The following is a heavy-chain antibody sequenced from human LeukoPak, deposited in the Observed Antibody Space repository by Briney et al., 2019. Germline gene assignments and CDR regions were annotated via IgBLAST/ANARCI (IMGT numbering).Heavy chain of an antibody. CDR3: ARTGGEYSYGYSEDAFDI. CDR1: GYTFTSYG. V-gene: IGHV1-18*01. D-gene: IGHD5-18*01. Sequence: GASVKVSCKASGYTFTSYGISWVRQAPGQGLEWMGWISAYNGNTNYAQKLQGRVTMTTDTSTSTAYMELSRLRSDDTAVYYCARTGGEYSYGYSEDAFDIWGQGTMVTVSS. CDR2: ISAYNGNT. J-gene: IGHJ3*02.